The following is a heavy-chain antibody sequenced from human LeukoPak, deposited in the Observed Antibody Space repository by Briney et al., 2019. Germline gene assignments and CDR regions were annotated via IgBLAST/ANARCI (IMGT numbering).Heavy chain of an antibody. V-gene: IGHV3-33*01. J-gene: IGHJ4*02. D-gene: IGHD2-2*01. CDR3: ARVLSVVVPAATDPFDY. Sequence: GGSLRLSCAASGFTFSSYGMHWVRQAPGKGLEWVAVIWYDGSNKYYADSVKGRFTISRDNSKNTLYLQMNSLRAEDTAVYYCARVLSVVVPAATDPFDYWGQGTLVTVSS. CDR1: GFTFSSYG. CDR2: IWYDGSNK.